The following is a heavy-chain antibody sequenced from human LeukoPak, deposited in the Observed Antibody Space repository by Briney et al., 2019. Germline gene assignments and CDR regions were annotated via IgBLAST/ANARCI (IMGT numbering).Heavy chain of an antibody. Sequence: GGSLRLSRAASGYTFSSYSMNWVRQPPGKGLEWVSSISSSSSYIYYADSVKGRFTISRDNAKNSLYLQMNSLRAEDTAVYYCARDLGSGPGYFDYWGQGTLVTVSS. D-gene: IGHD6-19*01. CDR2: ISSSSSYI. CDR1: GYTFSSYS. CDR3: ARDLGSGPGYFDY. V-gene: IGHV3-21*01. J-gene: IGHJ4*02.